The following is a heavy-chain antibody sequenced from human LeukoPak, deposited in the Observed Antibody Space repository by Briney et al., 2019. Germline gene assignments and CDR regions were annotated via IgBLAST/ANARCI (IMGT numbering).Heavy chain of an antibody. J-gene: IGHJ3*02. V-gene: IGHV4-59*01. CDR3: ARGHPDTLDTFDI. D-gene: IGHD2-2*02. Sequence: SETLSLTCTVSGGSIFSYYWSWIRQPPGKGLEWMGYIYYSGSTNYNPSLKSRVTISVDTSKNRFSLKLASMTAADAAVYYCARGHPDTLDTFDIWGQGTLVIVSS. CDR2: IYYSGST. CDR1: GGSIFSYY.